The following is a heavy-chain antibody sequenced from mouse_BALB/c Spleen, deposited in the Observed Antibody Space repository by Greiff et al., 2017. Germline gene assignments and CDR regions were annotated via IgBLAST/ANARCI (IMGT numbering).Heavy chain of an antibody. CDR3: ARPRLQNYFDY. J-gene: IGHJ2*01. CDR2: ISSGSSTI. CDR1: GFTFSSFG. Sequence: EVKLVESGGGLVQPGGSRKLSCAASGFTFSSFGMHWVRQAPEKGLEWVAYISSGSSTIYYADTVKGRFTISRDNPKNTLFLQMTSLRSEDTAMYYCARPRLQNYFDYWGQGTTLTVSS. D-gene: IGHD1-2*01. V-gene: IGHV5-17*02.